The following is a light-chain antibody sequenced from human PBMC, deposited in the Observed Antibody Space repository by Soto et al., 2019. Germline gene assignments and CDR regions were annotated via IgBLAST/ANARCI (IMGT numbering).Light chain of an antibody. CDR3: HQSSSPSVYT. CDR2: AAS. Sequence: DIQMTQSPSSLSASIGDRVTITCRASQSISSYLNLYQQKPGKAPNLLIYAASSLQSGVPSMFSGNGYAIAFTLTHGSLQDEDSADYNCHQSSSPSVYTFGP. V-gene: IGKV1-39*01. CDR1: QSISSY. J-gene: IGKJ3*01.